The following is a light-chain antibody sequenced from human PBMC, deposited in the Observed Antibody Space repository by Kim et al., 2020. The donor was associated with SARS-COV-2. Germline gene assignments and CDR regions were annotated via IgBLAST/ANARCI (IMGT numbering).Light chain of an antibody. CDR2: GAS. Sequence: EIVLTQSPGTLSLSPGERATLSCRASQSFGSSYLAWYQQKPGQSPRHLIYGASRRATGIPDRFSGSGSGTDFTLNISRLEPEDFAVYYCQYYGNSLTFGGGTKVEIK. CDR1: QSFGSSY. CDR3: QYYGNSLT. V-gene: IGKV3-20*01. J-gene: IGKJ4*01.